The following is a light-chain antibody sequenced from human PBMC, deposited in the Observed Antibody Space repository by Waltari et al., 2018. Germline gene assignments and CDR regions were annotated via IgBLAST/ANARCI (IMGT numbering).Light chain of an antibody. V-gene: IGKV1-12*01. CDR3: QQAKSFPLT. CDR2: AAS. CDR1: QDISNW. Sequence: DIQMTQSPSCVSASVGDRVTITCRASQDISNWLAWYQQKPGKAPKLLIYAASTLETGVPPRFSASGSGTEFTLSISSLEPDDFATYYCQQAKSFPLTFGPATNVDIK. J-gene: IGKJ3*01.